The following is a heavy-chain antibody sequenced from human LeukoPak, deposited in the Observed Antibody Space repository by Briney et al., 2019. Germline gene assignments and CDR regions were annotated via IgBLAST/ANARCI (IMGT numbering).Heavy chain of an antibody. CDR1: GFPVSSTY. J-gene: IGHJ3*02. CDR2: FYSGGST. Sequence: PGGSLRLSCAASGFPVSSTYMSWVRQAPGKGLEWVSLFYSGGSTYYADSVKGRFTISRDNSKNTLYLQMNSLRAEDTAVYYCARGPCDSSGYYSDAFDIWGQGTMVTVSS. D-gene: IGHD3-22*01. CDR3: ARGPCDSSGYYSDAFDI. V-gene: IGHV3-53*01.